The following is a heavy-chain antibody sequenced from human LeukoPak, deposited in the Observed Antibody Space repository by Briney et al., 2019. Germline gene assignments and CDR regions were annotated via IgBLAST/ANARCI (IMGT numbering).Heavy chain of an antibody. Sequence: SSQTLSLTCTVSGGSINSGGYYWSWIRQHPGKGLEWIGYIYYSGSTYYNPSLRSRVTISVATSKNQFFLKLSSVTAADTAVYYCARNIVVVTAFDYWGQGTLVTVSS. V-gene: IGHV4-30-4*08. CDR3: ARNIVVVTAFDY. J-gene: IGHJ4*02. D-gene: IGHD2-21*02. CDR2: IYYSGST. CDR1: GGSINSGGYY.